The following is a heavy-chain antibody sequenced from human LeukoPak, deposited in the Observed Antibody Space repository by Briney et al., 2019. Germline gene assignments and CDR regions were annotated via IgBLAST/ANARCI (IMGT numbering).Heavy chain of an antibody. CDR2: INPSGGST. D-gene: IGHD4-23*01. J-gene: IGHJ5*02. Sequence: ASVKVSCKASGYTFTSYYMHWVRQAPGQGLEWMGIINPSGGSTSYAQKFQGRVTMTRDMSTSTDYMELSSLRSEDTAVYYCARDNSVEDTAWWFDPWGQGTLVTVAS. CDR3: ARDNSVEDTAWWFDP. V-gene: IGHV1-46*01. CDR1: GYTFTSYY.